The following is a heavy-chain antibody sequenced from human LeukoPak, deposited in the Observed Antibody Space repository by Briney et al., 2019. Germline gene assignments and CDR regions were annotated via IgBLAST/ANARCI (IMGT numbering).Heavy chain of an antibody. V-gene: IGHV4-59*01. CDR1: GGSISSYY. CDR2: IYYSGST. D-gene: IGHD2-15*01. Sequence: SETLSPTCTVSGGSISSYYWSWIRQPPGKGLEWIGYIYYSGSTNYNPSLKSRVTISVDTSKNQFSLKLSSVTAADTAVYYCAREGPRSGGSCYPVWGQGTLVTVSS. J-gene: IGHJ4*02. CDR3: AREGPRSGGSCYPV.